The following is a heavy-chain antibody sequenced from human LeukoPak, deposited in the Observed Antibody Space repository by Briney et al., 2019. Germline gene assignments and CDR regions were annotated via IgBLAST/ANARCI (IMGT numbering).Heavy chain of an antibody. CDR1: GGSFSGYY. Sequence: SETLSLTCAVYGGSFSGYYWSWIRQPPGKGLEWIGEMNHSGRTNYNPSLKSRVTISVDTSKNQFSLKVSSVTAADTAVYYCARGGYSLYDYWGQGTLVTVSS. CDR2: MNHSGRT. V-gene: IGHV4-34*01. J-gene: IGHJ4*02. CDR3: ARGGYSLYDY. D-gene: IGHD5-18*01.